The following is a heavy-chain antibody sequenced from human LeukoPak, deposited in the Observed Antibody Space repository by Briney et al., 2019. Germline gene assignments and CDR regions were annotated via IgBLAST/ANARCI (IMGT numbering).Heavy chain of an antibody. V-gene: IGHV4-34*01. CDR1: GGSFSGYY. Sequence: SETLSLTCAVYGGSFSGYYWSWIRQPPGKGLEWIGEINHSGSTNYNPSLKSRVTISVDTSKNQFSLKLSSVTAADTAVYYCARGDAPPYEVQDHYYYYYGMDVWGKGTTVTVSS. CDR2: INHSGST. D-gene: IGHD3-16*01. J-gene: IGHJ6*04. CDR3: ARGDAPPYEVQDHYYYYYGMDV.